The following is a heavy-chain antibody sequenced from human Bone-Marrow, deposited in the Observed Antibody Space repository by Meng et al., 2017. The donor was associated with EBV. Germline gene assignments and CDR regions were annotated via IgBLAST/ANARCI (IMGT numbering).Heavy chain of an antibody. J-gene: IGHJ4*02. V-gene: IGHV4-4*02. CDR3: VGAHYGDSSGYYYAY. D-gene: IGHD3-22*01. Sequence: QLHLTGSGPGLCTPSGTLSLTYAVSGGSISSSNGWSWVRQPPGKGLEWIGEIYHSGSTNYNPSLKSRVTISVDKSKNQFSLKLSSVTAADTAVYYCVGAHYGDSSGYYYAYWGQGTLVTVSS. CDR1: GGSISSSNG. CDR2: IYHSGST.